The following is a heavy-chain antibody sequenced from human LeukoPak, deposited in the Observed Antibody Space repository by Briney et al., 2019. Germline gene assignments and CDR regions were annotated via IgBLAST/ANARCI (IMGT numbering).Heavy chain of an antibody. CDR3: ASGVVVPAAATYYYYYYMDV. V-gene: IGHV4-4*07. CDR2: IYTSGST. J-gene: IGHJ6*03. CDR1: GGSISSYY. Sequence: SETLSLTCTVSGGSISSYYWSWIRQPAGKGLEWIGRIYTSGSTNYNPSLKSRVTMSVDTSKNQFSLKLSSVTAADTAVYYCASGVVVPAAATYYYYYYMDVWGKGTTVTVSS. D-gene: IGHD2-2*01.